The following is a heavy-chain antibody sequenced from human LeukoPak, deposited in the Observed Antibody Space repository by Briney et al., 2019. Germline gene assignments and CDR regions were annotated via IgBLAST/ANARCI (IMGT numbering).Heavy chain of an antibody. Sequence: GGSLRLSCAASGFTFSSFAMSWVRQAPGKGLEWVAVISYDGSNKYYADSVKGRFTISRDNSKNTLYLQMNSLRAEDTAVYYCARDSLRAAAFDYWGQGTLVTVSS. V-gene: IGHV3-30-3*01. D-gene: IGHD2-15*01. J-gene: IGHJ4*02. CDR2: ISYDGSNK. CDR3: ARDSLRAAAFDY. CDR1: GFTFSSFA.